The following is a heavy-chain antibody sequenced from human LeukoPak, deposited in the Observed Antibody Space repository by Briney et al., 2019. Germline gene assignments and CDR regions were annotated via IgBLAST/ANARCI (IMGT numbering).Heavy chain of an antibody. V-gene: IGHV3-33*01. CDR3: ARDRDCSSASCTLYYYGMDV. J-gene: IGHJ6*02. D-gene: IGHD2-2*01. CDR2: TWYDGSNK. CDR1: GFTFNTYG. Sequence: PGRSLRLSCAASGFTFNTYGMHWVRQAPGKGLEWMAGTWYDGSNKNYADSVKGRFTISRDNSQNTLYLQMNSLRAEDTAVYYCARDRDCSSASCTLYYYGMDVWGQGTTVTVSS.